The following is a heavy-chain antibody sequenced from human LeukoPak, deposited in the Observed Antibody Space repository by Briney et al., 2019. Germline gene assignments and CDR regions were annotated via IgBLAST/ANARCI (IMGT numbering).Heavy chain of an antibody. V-gene: IGHV4-38-2*01. CDR2: IYHSEST. D-gene: IGHD3-10*01. J-gene: IGHJ4*02. CDR3: ARMGYYGSGSPLGYFDY. Sequence: SETLSLTXAVSGYSISSGYLWGWIRQPPGKGLVWIGSIYHSESTYYNPSLKSRVTISVDTSKNQFSLKLTSVTAADTAVYYCARMGYYGSGSPLGYFDYWGQGTLVTVSS. CDR1: GYSISSGYL.